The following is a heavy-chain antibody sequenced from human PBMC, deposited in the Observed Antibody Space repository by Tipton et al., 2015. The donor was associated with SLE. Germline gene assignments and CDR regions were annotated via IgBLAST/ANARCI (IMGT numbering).Heavy chain of an antibody. D-gene: IGHD3-22*01. Sequence: LSLTCAASGFTFSSYWMSWVRQAPGKGLEWVANIKQDGSEKYYVDSVKGRFTISRDNDKNSLYLQMNSLRVEDTAVYYCARDGYYYESSGYYDYWGQGTLVTVSS. CDR1: GFTFSSYW. CDR3: ARDGYYYESSGYYDY. J-gene: IGHJ4*02. CDR2: IKQDGSEK. V-gene: IGHV3-7*01.